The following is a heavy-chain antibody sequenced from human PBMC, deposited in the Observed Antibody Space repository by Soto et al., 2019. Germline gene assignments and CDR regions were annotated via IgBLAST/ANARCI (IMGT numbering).Heavy chain of an antibody. D-gene: IGHD3-10*01. CDR3: ATAYGSGSHSLDY. CDR1: GFIFENFG. Sequence: PGGSLRLSCAASGFIFENFGMSWVRQAPGKGLEWVSSISSSSSYIHYADSVKGRFTISRDNAKNSLYLQMNSLRAEDTAVYYCATAYGSGSHSLDYWGQGTLVTVSS. CDR2: ISSSSSYI. V-gene: IGHV3-21*01. J-gene: IGHJ4*02.